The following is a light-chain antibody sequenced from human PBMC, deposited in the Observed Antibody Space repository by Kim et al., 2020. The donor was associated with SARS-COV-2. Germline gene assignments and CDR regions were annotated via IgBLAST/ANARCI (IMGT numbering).Light chain of an antibody. Sequence: GQSITISCTGTSSDVGGYNYVSWYQQHPDKAPKLMIYDVSNRPSGVSNRFSGSKSGNTASLTISGLQAEDEADYYCSSFTSSGTRLFGGGTQLTVL. V-gene: IGLV2-14*03. CDR3: SSFTSSGTRL. J-gene: IGLJ2*01. CDR2: DVS. CDR1: SSDVGGYNY.